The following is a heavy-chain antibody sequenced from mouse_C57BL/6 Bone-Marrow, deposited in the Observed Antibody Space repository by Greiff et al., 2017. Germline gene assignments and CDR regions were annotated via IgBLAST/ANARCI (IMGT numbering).Heavy chain of an antibody. J-gene: IGHJ3*01. Sequence: QVQLQQPGAELVMPGASVKLSCKASGYTFTSYWMPWVKQRPGQGLEWIGEIYPSDSYTNYNQKFKGKSTLTVDKSSSTAYMQLSSLTSEDSAVYYCAKLGPLPWFAYWGQGTLVTVAA. D-gene: IGHD4-1*01. CDR1: GYTFTSYW. CDR3: AKLGPLPWFAY. CDR2: IYPSDSYT. V-gene: IGHV1-69*01.